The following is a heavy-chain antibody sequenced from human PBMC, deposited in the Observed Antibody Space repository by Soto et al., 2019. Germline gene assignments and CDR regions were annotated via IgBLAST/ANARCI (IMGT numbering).Heavy chain of an antibody. CDR3: AIGPRGYVYYHGMDV. D-gene: IGHD3-16*01. J-gene: IGHJ6*02. CDR1: GGSISSYY. Sequence: QVQVQESGPGLVKPSETLSLTCTVSGGSISSYYVSWIRQSAGKGLEWIGRIDTSGTTNYNPSLKSRVTMSVDASKSQFSLNLSSVTAADTAVSYCAIGPRGYVYYHGMDVWGPGTTVTVSS. V-gene: IGHV4-4*07. CDR2: IDTSGTT.